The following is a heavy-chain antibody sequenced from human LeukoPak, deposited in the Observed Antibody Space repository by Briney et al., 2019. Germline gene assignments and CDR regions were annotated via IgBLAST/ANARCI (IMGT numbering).Heavy chain of an antibody. Sequence: SQTLSLTCTVSGGSISSGGYYWSWIRQHPGKGLEWIGYIYYSGSTYYNPSLKSRVPISVDTSKNQFSLKLSSVTAADTAVYYCARAPQVLQLGAFDIWGQGTMVTVSS. D-gene: IGHD2-8*02. J-gene: IGHJ3*02. CDR3: ARAPQVLQLGAFDI. V-gene: IGHV4-31*03. CDR2: IYYSGST. CDR1: GGSISSGGYY.